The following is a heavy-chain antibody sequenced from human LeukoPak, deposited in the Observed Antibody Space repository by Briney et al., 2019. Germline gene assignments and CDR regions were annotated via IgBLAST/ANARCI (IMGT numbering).Heavy chain of an antibody. CDR1: GFTFSSYS. CDR3: ASEDYDSSARPDD. Sequence: GSLRLSCAASGFTFSSYSMNWGRQAPGKGLEWVSSISSSSSYIYYADSVKGRFTISRNTARTSLYLQMNMLSDEATDVYCCASEDYDSSARPDDRGQGTLVSVSS. D-gene: IGHD3-22*01. V-gene: IGHV3-21*01. CDR2: ISSSSSYI. J-gene: IGHJ4*02.